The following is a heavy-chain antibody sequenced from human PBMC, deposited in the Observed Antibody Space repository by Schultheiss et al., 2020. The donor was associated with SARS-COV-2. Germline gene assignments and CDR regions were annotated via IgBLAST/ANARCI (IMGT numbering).Heavy chain of an antibody. CDR3: ARGTSRWLPDY. Sequence: SETLSLTCTVSGGSISSYYWSWIRQPPGKGLEWIGYISYSGSTNYNPSLKSRVTISVDTSKNQFSLKLSSVTAADTAVYYCARGTSRWLPDYWGQGTLVTVAS. CDR2: ISYSGST. J-gene: IGHJ4*02. D-gene: IGHD4-23*01. V-gene: IGHV4-59*08. CDR1: GGSISSYY.